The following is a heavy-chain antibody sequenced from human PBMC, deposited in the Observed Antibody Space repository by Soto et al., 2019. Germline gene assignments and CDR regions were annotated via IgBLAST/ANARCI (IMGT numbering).Heavy chain of an antibody. D-gene: IGHD7-27*01. J-gene: IGHJ6*02. CDR1: GYTFTGYY. CDR2: INPNSGGT. CDR3: ARENAGDNYYYYYGMDV. V-gene: IGHV1-2*02. Sequence: GASVKVSCKASGYTFTGYYMHWVRQAPGQGLEWMGWINPNSGGTNYAQKFQGRVTMTRDTSISTAYMELSRLRSDDTAVYYCARENAGDNYYYYYGMDVWGQGTTVTVSS.